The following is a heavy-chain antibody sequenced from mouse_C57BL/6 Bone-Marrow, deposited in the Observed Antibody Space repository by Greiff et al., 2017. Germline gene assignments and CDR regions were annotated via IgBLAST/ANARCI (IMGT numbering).Heavy chain of an antibody. J-gene: IGHJ4*01. Sequence: VKLQESGAELVKPGASVKMSCKASGYTFTTYPIEWMKQNHGKSLEWIGNFHPYNDDTKYNEKFKGKATLTVEKSSSTVYLELSRLTSADSAVHPLHSNRYAMDYWGQGTSVTVSS. CDR2: FHPYNDDT. V-gene: IGHV1-47*01. CDR1: GYTFTTYP. CDR3: HSNRYAMDY. D-gene: IGHD2-5*01.